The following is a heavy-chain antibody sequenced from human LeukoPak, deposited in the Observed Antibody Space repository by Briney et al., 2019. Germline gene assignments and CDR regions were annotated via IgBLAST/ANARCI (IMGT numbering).Heavy chain of an antibody. V-gene: IGHV3-48*03. CDR1: GFTFSSYE. Sequence: GGSLRLSCAASGFTFSSYEMNWVRQAPGKGLEWVSYISSSGSSIYYADSVKGRFIISRDNAKNSAYLQMNSLRAENTAVYYCAREGSSDYYGMDVWGQGTTVTVSS. J-gene: IGHJ6*02. CDR2: ISSSGSSI. CDR3: AREGSSDYYGMDV.